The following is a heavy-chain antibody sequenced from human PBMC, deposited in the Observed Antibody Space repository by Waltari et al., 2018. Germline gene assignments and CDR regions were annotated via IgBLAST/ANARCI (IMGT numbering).Heavy chain of an antibody. D-gene: IGHD3-16*01. V-gene: IGHV3-48*03. J-gene: IGHJ4*02. CDR3: ERSGGY. Sequence: QVVDSGGGLVQPGRSLRLPFTASGFTLSRYDFNWFRQAPGKAPEWISRINAGGSVMYYADSVKGRFAISRDNANNFLYLQMDRLTVEDTAVYYCERSGGYWGQGSQVTVSS. CDR1: GFTLSRYD. CDR2: INAGGSVM.